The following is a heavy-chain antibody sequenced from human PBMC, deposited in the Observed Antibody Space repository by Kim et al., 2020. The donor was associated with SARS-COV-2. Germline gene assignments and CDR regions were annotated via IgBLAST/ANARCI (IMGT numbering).Heavy chain of an antibody. J-gene: IGHJ6*02. CDR1: GGSISSYY. CDR2: IYYSGST. D-gene: IGHD2-2*01. CDR3: ARGGDIVVVPAAEDQGGRDYYYGMDV. V-gene: IGHV4-59*13. Sequence: SETLSLTCTVSGGSISSYYWSWIRQPPGKGLEWIGYIYYSGSTNYNPSLKSRVTISVDTSKNQFSLKLSSVTAADTAVYYCARGGDIVVVPAAEDQGGRDYYYGMDVWGQGTTVTVSS.